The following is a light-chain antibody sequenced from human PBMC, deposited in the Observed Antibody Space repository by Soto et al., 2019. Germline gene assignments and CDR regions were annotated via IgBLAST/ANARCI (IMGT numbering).Light chain of an antibody. J-gene: IGKJ5*01. V-gene: IGKV3D-20*02. CDR1: QNVNNNY. CDR2: DST. CDR3: HQRNQ. Sequence: ENVLTQSPGTLSLSPGERATVSCRASQNVNNNYLVWYQQRPGQPPRLLIYDSTNRAAGIPARFNGGRSGTDFTLTISSVEPEDFAMYYCHQRNQFGQGTRLEIK.